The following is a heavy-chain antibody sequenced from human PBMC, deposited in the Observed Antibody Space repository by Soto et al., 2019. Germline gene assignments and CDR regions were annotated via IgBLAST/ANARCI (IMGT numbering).Heavy chain of an antibody. V-gene: IGHV5-51*01. J-gene: IGHJ5*02. Sequence: GESLKISCKGSGYSFTSYWIGWVRQMPGKGLEWMGIIYPGDSDTRYSPSFQGQVTISADKSVSTAYLQWSSLKASDTALYYCARHYRPATAYNWFDPWGQGTLVTVS. CDR3: ARHYRPATAYNWFDP. D-gene: IGHD2-2*01. CDR2: IYPGDSDT. CDR1: GYSFTSYW.